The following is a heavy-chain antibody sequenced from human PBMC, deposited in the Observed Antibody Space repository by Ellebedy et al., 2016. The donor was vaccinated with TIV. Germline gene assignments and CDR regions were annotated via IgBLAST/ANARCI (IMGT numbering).Heavy chain of an antibody. V-gene: IGHV4-39*01. CDR2: IFYSGHT. CDR1: GGSISRSSFY. CDR3: ARHYDRTDSNLNNWFDP. J-gene: IGHJ5*02. D-gene: IGHD3-22*01. Sequence: SETLSLTCTVSGGSISRSSFYWGWIRQTPGKGPEWIGSIFYSGHTYYSPSLKSRVTISVGSTKNQYSLSLSSVTAADTAVYYCARHYDRTDSNLNNWFDPWGQGTLVSVSS.